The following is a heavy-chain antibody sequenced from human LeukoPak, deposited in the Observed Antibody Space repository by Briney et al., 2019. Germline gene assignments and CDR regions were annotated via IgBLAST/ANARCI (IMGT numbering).Heavy chain of an antibody. CDR3: ARFAEPPQYFDY. V-gene: IGHV3-30*13. D-gene: IGHD3-10*01. CDR1: GFTFSSYG. CDR2: ISYDGTDK. Sequence: GGALRLSCAASGFTFSSYGMHWVRQAPGKGLEWVAVISYDGTDKYYADSVKGRFTISRDTSMHSLYLQMNSLRAEDTGVYYCARFAEPPQYFDYWGQGTLVTVSS. J-gene: IGHJ4*02.